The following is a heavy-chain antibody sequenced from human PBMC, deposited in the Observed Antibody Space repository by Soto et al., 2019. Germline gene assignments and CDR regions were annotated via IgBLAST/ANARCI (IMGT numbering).Heavy chain of an antibody. V-gene: IGHV3-23*01. Sequence: EVQLLESGGGLVQPGGSLRLSCAASGFTFSSYAMSWVRQAPGKGLEWVSAISGSGGSTYYADSVKGRFTIARDNSKNTLYLQMNSLRAEDTAVYYCAKSDTYYYYYYMDVWGKGTTVTVSS. CDR3: AKSDTYYYYYYMDV. CDR1: GFTFSSYA. J-gene: IGHJ6*03. CDR2: ISGSGGST. D-gene: IGHD3-9*01.